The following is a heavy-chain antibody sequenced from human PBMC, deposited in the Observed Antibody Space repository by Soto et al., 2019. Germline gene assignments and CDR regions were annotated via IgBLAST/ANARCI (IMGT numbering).Heavy chain of an antibody. CDR1: GFPFRSYA. J-gene: IGHJ4*02. CDR3: AREDEHGGSSPDY. CDR2: ISYDGRNS. D-gene: IGHD2-15*01. V-gene: IGHV3-30*04. Sequence: GGSLRLSCAASGFPFRSYAMHWVRQAPGKGLEWVAIISYDGRNSYNADSVKGRFTISRDNSKSSLFLQMDSLRPEDTAVYYCAREDEHGGSSPDYWGQGTLVTVSS.